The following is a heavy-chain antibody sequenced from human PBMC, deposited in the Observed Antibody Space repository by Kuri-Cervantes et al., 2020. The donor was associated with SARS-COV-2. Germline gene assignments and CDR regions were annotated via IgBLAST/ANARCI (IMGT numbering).Heavy chain of an antibody. CDR3: AIEGSTSDYNWLDP. J-gene: IGHJ5*02. CDR1: GYTFTSSG. Sequence: ASVKVSCKTSGYTFTSSGLTWVRQAPGQGLEWMGWISANNGNRIYGANFQGRVTMTTDTSTTTAYMELRSLTSDDTAVYYCAIEGSTSDYNWLDPWGQGTLVTVSS. V-gene: IGHV1-18*01. CDR2: ISANNGNR. D-gene: IGHD3-10*01.